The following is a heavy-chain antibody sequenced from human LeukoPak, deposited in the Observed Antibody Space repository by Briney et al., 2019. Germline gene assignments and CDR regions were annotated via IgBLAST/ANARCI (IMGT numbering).Heavy chain of an antibody. Sequence: PSETLSLTCTVSGGSISSSSYYWGWIRQPPGKGLEWIGSIYYGGSTYYNPSLKSRVTISVDTSKNQFSLKLSSVTAADTAVYYCARGLAYAGEDHPSTLDYWGQGTLVTVSS. CDR1: GGSISSSSYY. CDR3: ARGLAYAGEDHPSTLDY. J-gene: IGHJ4*02. D-gene: IGHD3-16*01. CDR2: IYYGGST. V-gene: IGHV4-39*01.